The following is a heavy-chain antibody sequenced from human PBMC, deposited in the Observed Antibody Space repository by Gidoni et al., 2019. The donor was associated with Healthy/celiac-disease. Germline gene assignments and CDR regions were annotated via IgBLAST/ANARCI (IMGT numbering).Heavy chain of an antibody. V-gene: IGHV1-46*01. J-gene: IGHJ4*02. CDR2: INPTGGST. Sequence: QVQLVQSGAEVKKPGASVKVSCKASGYTFISYYMHWVRQAPGQGLEWMGIINPTGGSTSYAQKFQGRVTMTRDTSTSTVYMELSSLRSEDTAVYYCARALGAGCSGGTCYSIDYWGQGTLVTVSS. D-gene: IGHD2-15*01. CDR3: ARALGAGCSGGTCYSIDY. CDR1: GYTFISYY.